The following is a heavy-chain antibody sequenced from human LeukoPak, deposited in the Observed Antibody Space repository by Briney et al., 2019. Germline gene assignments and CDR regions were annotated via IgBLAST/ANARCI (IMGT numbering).Heavy chain of an antibody. V-gene: IGHV4-39*07. CDR2: IYYSGST. Sequence: SETLSLTCTVSGGSISSSSYYWGWIRQPPGKGLEWIGSIYYSGSTYYNPSLKSRVTISVDTSKNQFSLKLSSVTAADTAVYYCARAIAAAGYYYYGMDAWGQGTTVTVSS. D-gene: IGHD6-13*01. J-gene: IGHJ6*02. CDR1: GGSISSSSYY. CDR3: ARAIAAAGYYYYGMDA.